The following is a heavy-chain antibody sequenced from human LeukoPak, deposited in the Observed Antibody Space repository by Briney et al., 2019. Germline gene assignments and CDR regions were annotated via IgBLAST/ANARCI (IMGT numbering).Heavy chain of an antibody. D-gene: IGHD2-2*01. Sequence: GGSLRLSCAAPQFTFSSYAMSWVRQAPGKGLEWVSVISGSAGTTYYADSVKGRFTISRDNSKNTLYLQMNSLRAEDTAVYYCAEVTHRGYCTSTTCYELYFDSWGQGTLVTVSS. J-gene: IGHJ4*02. V-gene: IGHV3-23*01. CDR2: ISGSAGTT. CDR1: QFTFSSYA. CDR3: AEVTHRGYCTSTTCYELYFDS.